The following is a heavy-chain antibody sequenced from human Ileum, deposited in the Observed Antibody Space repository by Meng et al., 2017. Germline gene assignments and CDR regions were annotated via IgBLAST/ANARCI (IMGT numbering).Heavy chain of an antibody. J-gene: IGHJ4*02. Sequence: SVKVSCKASGGTFSSYGITWVRQAPGQGLEWMGGVFPFFGASTYAQKFQGRVTITADESTSTAYMELSSLRSEDTAAYYCARDEYSRSYLDSWGQGTLVTVSS. CDR1: GGTFSSYG. V-gene: IGHV1-69*13. D-gene: IGHD6-6*01. CDR3: ARDEYSRSYLDS. CDR2: VFPFFGAS.